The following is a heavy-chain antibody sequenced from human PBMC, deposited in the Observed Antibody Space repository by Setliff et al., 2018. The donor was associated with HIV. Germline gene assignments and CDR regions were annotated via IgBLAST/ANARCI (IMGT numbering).Heavy chain of an antibody. CDR2: VYHDGNS. J-gene: IGHJ4*02. V-gene: IGHV4-38-2*02. CDR1: GLSINFGYY. CDR3: ARQGAVTGHSFDS. D-gene: IGHD6-19*01. Sequence: ETLSLTCSVSGLSINFGYYWGWIRQLPGKGLEWIGSVYHDGNSYFNPSLKSRVTISMDTSKNQVSLRLKSVTAADTAIYYCARQGAVTGHSFDSWGPGALVTVSS.